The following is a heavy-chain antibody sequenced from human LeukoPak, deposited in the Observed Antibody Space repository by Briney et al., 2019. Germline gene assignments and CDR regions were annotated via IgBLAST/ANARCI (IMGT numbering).Heavy chain of an antibody. CDR2: IYYSGST. CDR3: ARVTRWFGELGKNAFYI. Sequence: SQTLSLTCTVSGGSISSGDYYWSWIRQPPGKGLEWIAYIYYSGSTYYNPSLKSRVTISVDTSKNQFSLKLRSVTAADTAVYYCARVTRWFGELGKNAFYIWGQGTMVTVSP. J-gene: IGHJ3*02. V-gene: IGHV4-30-4*01. CDR1: GGSISSGDYY. D-gene: IGHD3-10*01.